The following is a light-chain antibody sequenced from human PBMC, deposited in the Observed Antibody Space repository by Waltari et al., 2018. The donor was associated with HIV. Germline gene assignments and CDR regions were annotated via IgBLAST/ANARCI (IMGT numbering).Light chain of an antibody. Sequence: DIVLTQSPLSLHVAPGESASLSCRASQSLLHNNGNHYLDWYVQKPGQSPQLLIYWASHRTSGVPERFSGSGSGTNFTMKITRVEAEDVGTYYCLQSLHTPRFSFGPGTKVDI. V-gene: IGKV2-28*01. CDR2: WAS. CDR3: LQSLHTPRFS. CDR1: QSLLHNNGNHY. J-gene: IGKJ3*01.